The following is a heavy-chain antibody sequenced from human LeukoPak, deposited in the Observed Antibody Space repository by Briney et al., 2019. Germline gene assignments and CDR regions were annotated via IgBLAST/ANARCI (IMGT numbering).Heavy chain of an antibody. D-gene: IGHD3-9*01. CDR2: ISDSGGST. V-gene: IGHV3-23*01. CDR1: GFSFSTYS. Sequence: GGSLRLSCAASGFSFSTYSMNWVRQAPGKGLEWVSGISDSGGSTFYADSVKGRFTISRDNSKNILYLQMNSLRADDTAVYYCAKVSESNYDILTGYYTPYYFDYWGQGTLVTVSS. CDR3: AKVSESNYDILTGYYTPYYFDY. J-gene: IGHJ4*02.